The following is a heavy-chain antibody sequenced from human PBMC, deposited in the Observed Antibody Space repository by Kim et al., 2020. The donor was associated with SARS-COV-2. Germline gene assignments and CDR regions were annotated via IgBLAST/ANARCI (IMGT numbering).Heavy chain of an antibody. J-gene: IGHJ6*02. Sequence: SETLSLTCTVSGGSISSSSYYWGWIRQPPGKGLEWIGSIYYSGSTYYNPFLKSRVNISVDTSKNQFSLKLSSVTAADTAVYYCARDPILTGLLTPSNYYYYGMDVWGQGTTVTVSS. V-gene: IGHV4-39*01. D-gene: IGHD3-9*01. CDR3: ARDPILTGLLTPSNYYYYGMDV. CDR1: GGSISSSSYY. CDR2: IYYSGST.